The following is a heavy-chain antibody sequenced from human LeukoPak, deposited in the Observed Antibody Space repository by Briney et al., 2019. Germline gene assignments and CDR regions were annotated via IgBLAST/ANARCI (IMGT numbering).Heavy chain of an antibody. V-gene: IGHV4-59*01. CDR1: GGSISSYY. Sequence: SETLSLTCTASGGSISSYYWSWIRQPPGKGLEWIGYIYYSGSTNYNPSLKSRVTISVDTSKNQFSLKLSSVTAADTAVYYCAREGGYGELSQGYNWFDPWGQGTLVTVSS. CDR3: AREGGYGELSQGYNWFDP. D-gene: IGHD3-10*01. CDR2: IYYSGST. J-gene: IGHJ5*02.